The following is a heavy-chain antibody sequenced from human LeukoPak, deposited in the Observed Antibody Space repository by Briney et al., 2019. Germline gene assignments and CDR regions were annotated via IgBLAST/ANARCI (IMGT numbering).Heavy chain of an antibody. Sequence: ASVKVSCKASGYTFTAYYIHWVRQAPGQGLEWMGWINPNSGGTHYAQRFQGRVTTTGDTSITTAYMELSSLRSDDTAVFYCARESGYHFDYWGQGTLVTVSS. CDR3: ARESGYHFDY. CDR1: GYTFTAYY. V-gene: IGHV1-2*02. J-gene: IGHJ4*02. CDR2: INPNSGGT. D-gene: IGHD5-18*01.